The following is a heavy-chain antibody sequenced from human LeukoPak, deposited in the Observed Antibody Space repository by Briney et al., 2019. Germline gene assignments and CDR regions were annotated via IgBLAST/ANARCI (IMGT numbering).Heavy chain of an antibody. D-gene: IGHD3-16*01. V-gene: IGHV3-23*01. J-gene: IGHJ4*02. CDR3: ANHLYVTDHFDY. CDR2: ISGSGGST. CDR1: GFSFSSNW. Sequence: PGGSLRLSCAAPGFSFSSNWMSWVRQAPGKGLEWVSAISGSGGSTYYADSVKGRFTISRDNSKNTLYLQMNSLRAEDTAVYYCANHLYVTDHFDYWGQGTLVTVSS.